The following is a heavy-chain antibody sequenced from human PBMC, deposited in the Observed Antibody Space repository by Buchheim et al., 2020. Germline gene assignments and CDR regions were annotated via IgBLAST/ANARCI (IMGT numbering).Heavy chain of an antibody. CDR3: ASRPKNYYDSSGYYRDYYGMDV. CDR1: GFTFSSYS. CDR2: ISSSSSYI. J-gene: IGHJ6*02. D-gene: IGHD3-22*01. Sequence: EVQLVESGGGLVKPGGSLRLSCAASGFTFSSYSMNWVRQAPGKGLEWVSSISSSSSYIYYADSVKGRFTISRDNAKNSLYLQMNSLRAEDTAVYYCASRPKNYYDSSGYYRDYYGMDVWGQGTT. V-gene: IGHV3-21*01.